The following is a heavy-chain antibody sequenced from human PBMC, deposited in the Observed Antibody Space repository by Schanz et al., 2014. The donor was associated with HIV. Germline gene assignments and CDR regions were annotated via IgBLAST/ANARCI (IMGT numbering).Heavy chain of an antibody. Sequence: QVQLVESGGGVVQPGRSLRLSCAASGFSFSNFGMHWARQAPGKGLEWVAVISYDGRNKYYADSVKGRLTISRDNSKNTLYLQMKSLRREDTAVYYCRGYRFYYGVDFWGQGTTVTVS. V-gene: IGHV3-30*03. J-gene: IGHJ6*02. CDR3: RGYRFYYGVDF. CDR2: ISYDGRNK. D-gene: IGHD5-18*01. CDR1: GFSFSNFG.